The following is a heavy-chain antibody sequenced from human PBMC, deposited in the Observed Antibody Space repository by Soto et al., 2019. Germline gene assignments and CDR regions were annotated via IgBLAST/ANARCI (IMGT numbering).Heavy chain of an antibody. CDR1: GYSFTSYW. D-gene: IGHD3-10*01. Sequence: GESLKISCKGSGYSFTSYWIGWVRQMPGKGLEWMGIIYPGDSDTRYSPSFQGQVTISADKSISTAYLQWSSLKASDTAMYYCARHQLVGSSGSYSADYYYYMDVWGKGTTVTVSS. CDR3: ARHQLVGSSGSYSADYYYYMDV. CDR2: IYPGDSDT. J-gene: IGHJ6*03. V-gene: IGHV5-51*01.